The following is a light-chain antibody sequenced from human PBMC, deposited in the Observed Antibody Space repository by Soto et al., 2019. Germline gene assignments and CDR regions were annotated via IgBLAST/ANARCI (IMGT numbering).Light chain of an antibody. CDR1: SSDVGGYNY. CDR3: SSYTSSSTLGV. V-gene: IGLV2-14*01. J-gene: IGLJ2*01. CDR2: EVS. Sequence: QSALTQPPSVSGSPGQSITISCTGTSSDVGGYNYVSWYQQHPGKAPKLMIYEVSNRPSGVSNRFSGSKSGNTASLSISGLRAEDEADYYCSSYTSSSTLGVFGGGTKLTVL.